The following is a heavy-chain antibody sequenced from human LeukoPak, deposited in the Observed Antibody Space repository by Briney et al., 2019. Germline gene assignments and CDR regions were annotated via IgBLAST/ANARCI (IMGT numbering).Heavy chain of an antibody. CDR2: MNPNSGNT. V-gene: IGHV1-8*01. CDR3: ARYSSSSTPDFDP. Sequence: AASVKVSCKAAGYTFTSYDINWVRQATGQGLEWMGWMNPNSGNTGYAQKFQGGVTMTRNTSISTAYMELSSLRSEDTAVYYCARYSSSSTPDFDPWGQGTLVTVSS. CDR1: GYTFTSYD. J-gene: IGHJ5*02. D-gene: IGHD6-6*01.